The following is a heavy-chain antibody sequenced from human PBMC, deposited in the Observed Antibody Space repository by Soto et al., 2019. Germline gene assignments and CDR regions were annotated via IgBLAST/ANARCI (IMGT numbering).Heavy chain of an antibody. V-gene: IGHV3-21*01. J-gene: IGHJ3*02. CDR3: GRDPLRAGSPRGRRGFDI. Sequence: EVQLVESGGGLVKPGGSLRLSCAASGFTFSSYSMNWVRQAPGKGLEWVSSISSSSSYIYYADSVKGRFTISRDNAKNSLYLQMNSLRAQDTAVDYFGRDPLRAGSPRGRRGFDIWGQGTMVTVSS. D-gene: IGHD5-12*01. CDR2: ISSSSSYI. CDR1: GFTFSSYS.